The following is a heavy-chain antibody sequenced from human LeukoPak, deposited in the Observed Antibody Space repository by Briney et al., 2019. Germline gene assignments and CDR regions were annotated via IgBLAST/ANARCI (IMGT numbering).Heavy chain of an antibody. Sequence: PSETLSLTCADSGGSISSGGYSWSWIRQPPGKGLEWIGYIYHSGSTYYNPSLKSRVTISVDRSKNQFSLKLSSVTAADTAVYYCARAAAADAFDIWGQGTMVTVSS. CDR1: GGSISSGGYS. CDR3: ARAAAADAFDI. J-gene: IGHJ3*02. V-gene: IGHV4-30-2*01. CDR2: IYHSGST. D-gene: IGHD6-13*01.